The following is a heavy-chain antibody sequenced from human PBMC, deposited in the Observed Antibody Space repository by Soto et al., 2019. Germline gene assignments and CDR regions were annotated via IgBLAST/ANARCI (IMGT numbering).Heavy chain of an antibody. CDR2: VHPGDSDT. V-gene: IGHV5-51*01. CDR3: ARQWPESMVLGFIDHPYYYGMDV. Sequence: PGAYLKISCKGSGYSFTTYWIGWVRQMPGKVLEWLGIVHPGDSDTRYSPSFQGQVTISADKSISTAYLRWSSLKASDTAMYYCARQWPESMVLGFIDHPYYYGMDVWGQGTTVTVSS. D-gene: IGHD3-10*01. J-gene: IGHJ6*02. CDR1: GYSFTTYW.